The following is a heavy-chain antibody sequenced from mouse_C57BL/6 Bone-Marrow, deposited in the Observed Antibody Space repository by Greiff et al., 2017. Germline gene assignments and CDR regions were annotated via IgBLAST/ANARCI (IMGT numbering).Heavy chain of an antibody. CDR1: GYTFTSYW. CDR3: AGDLTGSGFDY. V-gene: IGHV1-59*01. CDR2: IDPSDSYT. Sequence: QVQLQQPGAELVRPAPSVKLSCKASGYTFTSYWMHWVKQRHGQGLEWIGVIDPSDSYTNYNQKFKGKATLTVDTSSSTAYMQLSSLTSEDSAVYYCAGDLTGSGFDYWGQGTTLTVSS. D-gene: IGHD4-1*01. J-gene: IGHJ2*01.